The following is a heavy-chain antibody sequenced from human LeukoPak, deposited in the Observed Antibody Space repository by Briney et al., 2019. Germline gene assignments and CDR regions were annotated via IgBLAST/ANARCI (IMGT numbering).Heavy chain of an antibody. CDR2: INSDGSST. D-gene: IGHD2-21*01. CDR1: GFTFSSYW. Sequence: GGSLRLSCAASGFTFSSYWMHWVRQAPGKGLVWVSRINSDGSSTSYADSVKGRFTISRDNAKNMLYLQMNSLRAEDTAVYYCARAMVIGYPGGFDYWGQGTLVTVSS. CDR3: ARAMVIGYPGGFDY. J-gene: IGHJ4*02. V-gene: IGHV3-74*01.